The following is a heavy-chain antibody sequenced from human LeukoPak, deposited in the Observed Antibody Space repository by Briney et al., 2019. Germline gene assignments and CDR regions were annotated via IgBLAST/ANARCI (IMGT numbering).Heavy chain of an antibody. D-gene: IGHD6-13*01. CDR1: GYTHTELS. CDR2: FDPEDGET. V-gene: IGHV1-24*01. Sequence: ASVKVSCKVSGYTHTELSMHWVRQAPGKGLEWMGGFDPEDGETIYAQKFQGRVTMTTDTSTSTAYMELRSLRSDDTAVYYCARVRVAAAGPYYFDYWGQGTLVTVSS. CDR3: ARVRVAAAGPYYFDY. J-gene: IGHJ4*02.